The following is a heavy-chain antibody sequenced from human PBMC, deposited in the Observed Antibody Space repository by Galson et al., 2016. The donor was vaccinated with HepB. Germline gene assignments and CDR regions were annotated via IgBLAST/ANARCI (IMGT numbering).Heavy chain of an antibody. CDR3: AGHRGRPWGYYYYGMDV. J-gene: IGHJ6*02. CDR2: LYYSGST. Sequence: TLSLTCTVSGGSISSSSYYWDWTRQPPGKGLEWIGSLYYSGSTYYNPSLKSRDTISVDTSKNQFSLMLTSVTAADTAVYDCAGHRGRPWGYYYYGMDVWGQGTTVTVSS. CDR1: GGSISSSSYY. D-gene: IGHD7-27*01. V-gene: IGHV4-39*07.